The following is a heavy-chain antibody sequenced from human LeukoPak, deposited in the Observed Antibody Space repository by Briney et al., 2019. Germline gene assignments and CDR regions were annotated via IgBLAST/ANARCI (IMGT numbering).Heavy chain of an antibody. CDR2: IIPILGIA. CDR3: AREDDYRGGFDY. V-gene: IGHV1-69*04. D-gene: IGHD4-11*01. J-gene: IGHJ4*02. Sequence: SVKVSCKASGGTFSSYAISWVRQAPGQGLEWMGRIIPILGIANYAQKFQGRVTITADKSTSTAYMELSSLRSEDTAVYYCAREDDYRGGFDYWGQGTLVTVSS. CDR1: GGTFSSYA.